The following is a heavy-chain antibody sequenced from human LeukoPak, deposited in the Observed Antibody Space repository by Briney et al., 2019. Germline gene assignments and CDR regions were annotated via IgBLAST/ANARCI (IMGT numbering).Heavy chain of an antibody. D-gene: IGHD3-3*01. J-gene: IGHJ4*02. CDR2: IHPGDSDT. V-gene: IGHV5-51*01. CDR1: GYSFTSYW. Sequence: PGESLKISCKGSGYSFTSYWIGWVRQMPGKGLELMGIIHPGDSDTRYSPSFQGQVTISVDKSISTAYLQWSSLKASDTAMFYCARPPFYYFDYWGQGTLVTVSS. CDR3: ARPPFYYFDY.